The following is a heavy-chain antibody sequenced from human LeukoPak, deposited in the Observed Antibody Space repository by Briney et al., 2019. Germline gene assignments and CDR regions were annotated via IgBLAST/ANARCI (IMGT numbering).Heavy chain of an antibody. CDR3: ARRGGGFWYFDL. V-gene: IGHV4-59*08. CDR2: IYYSGST. D-gene: IGHD6-25*01. Sequence: SETLSLTCTVSGGSISSYYWSWIRQPPGKGLEWIGYIYYSGSTNYNPSLKSRVTISVDTSKNQSSLKLSSVTAADTAVYYCARRGGGFWYFDLWGRGTLVTVSS. CDR1: GGSISSYY. J-gene: IGHJ2*01.